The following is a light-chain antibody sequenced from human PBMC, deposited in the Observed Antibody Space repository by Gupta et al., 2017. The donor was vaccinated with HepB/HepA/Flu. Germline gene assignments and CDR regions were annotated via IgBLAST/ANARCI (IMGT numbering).Light chain of an antibody. CDR1: QSLVFSDGNTF. Sequence: DVVLTQSPLSLPVTLGQPASISCRSSQSLVFSDGNTFLHWFQQRPGQSPRRLLYQVSKRDSGVPERFSGRGSGTDFTLRISRVEAEDVAIYYCVQGTHWPTFGGGTKVEIK. V-gene: IGKV2-30*01. J-gene: IGKJ4*01. CDR2: QVS. CDR3: VQGTHWPT.